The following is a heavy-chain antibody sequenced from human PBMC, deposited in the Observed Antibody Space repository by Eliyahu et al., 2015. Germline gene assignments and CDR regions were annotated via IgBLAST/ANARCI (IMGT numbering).Heavy chain of an antibody. Sequence: QVQLVQSGAEVKKPGSSVKVSCKASGGXFSSCAISWVRQAPGQGLEWMGGIIPIFGTANYAQNFQGRVTITADESTSTAYMELSSLRSEDTAMYYCARGYDSITYYYLYWGQGTLVTVSS. J-gene: IGHJ4*02. CDR1: GGXFSSCA. V-gene: IGHV1-69*01. D-gene: IGHD3-22*01. CDR3: ARGYDSITYYYLY. CDR2: IIPIFGTA.